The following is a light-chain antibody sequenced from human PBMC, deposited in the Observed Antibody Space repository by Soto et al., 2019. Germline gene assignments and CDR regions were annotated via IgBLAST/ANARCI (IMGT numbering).Light chain of an antibody. J-gene: IGKJ2*01. V-gene: IGKV4-1*01. CDR2: WAS. CDR3: QQYESTPPT. CDR1: QSVLYSSNNKNY. Sequence: DIVMTQSPDSLAVSLGERATINCKSSQSVLYSSNNKNYLAWYQQRPGQPPKLLIYWASTRESRVPDRFSVSGSGTDFTLTITSLQAEDVAVYYCQQYESTPPTFGQGTKLEIK.